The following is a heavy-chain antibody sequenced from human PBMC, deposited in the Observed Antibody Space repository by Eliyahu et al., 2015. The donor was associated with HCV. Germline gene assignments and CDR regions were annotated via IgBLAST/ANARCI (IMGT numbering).Heavy chain of an antibody. CDR2: IIPGNGQT. Sequence: QVQLVQSGAEAKKPGASVKISCKASGYSFTAYTMHWMRQAPGQRLEWMGWIIPGNGQTKFSQKFQGRVTITRDTSASTAYMELNSLTSEDTAVYYCARVGVSGSYYFDWGQGTLVTVSS. J-gene: IGHJ4*02. V-gene: IGHV1-3*01. D-gene: IGHD3-10*01. CDR1: GYSFTAYT. CDR3: ARVGVSGSYYFD.